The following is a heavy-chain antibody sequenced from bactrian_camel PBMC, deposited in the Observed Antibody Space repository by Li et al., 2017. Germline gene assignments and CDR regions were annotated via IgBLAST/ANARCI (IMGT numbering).Heavy chain of an antibody. J-gene: IGHJ6*01. CDR2: LYTGGGRP. CDR1: GYHADSYF. Sequence: HVQLVESGGGSVQAGGSLRLACKESGYHADSYFLAWFRQAPGKEREWVAALYTGGGRPYYAGSVKGRFTVSPDNAKNTVYLQMNSLKPEDTAMYYCAATSYGLILSCSAALADFGYWGQGTQVTVS. CDR3: AATSYGLILSCSAALADFGY. V-gene: IGHV3S1*01. D-gene: IGHD3*01.